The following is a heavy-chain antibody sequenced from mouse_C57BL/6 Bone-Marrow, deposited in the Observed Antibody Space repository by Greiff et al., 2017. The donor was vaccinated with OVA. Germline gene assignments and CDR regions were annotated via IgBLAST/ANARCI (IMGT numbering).Heavy chain of an antibody. V-gene: IGHV1-42*01. CDR2: INPSTGGT. J-gene: IGHJ2*01. CDR3: ARLRDYFDY. CDR1: GYSFTGYY. Sequence: EVKLQESGPELVKPGASVKISCKASGYSFTGYYMNWVKQSPEKSLEWIGEINPSTGGTTYNQKFKAKATLTVDKSSSTAYMQLKSLTSEDSAVYYCARLRDYFDYWGQGTTLTVSS.